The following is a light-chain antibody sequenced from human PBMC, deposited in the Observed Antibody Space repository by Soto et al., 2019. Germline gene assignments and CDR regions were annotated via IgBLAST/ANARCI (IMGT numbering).Light chain of an antibody. J-gene: IGKJ3*01. CDR3: QHYGTSAL. CDR2: GAS. Sequence: EIVLTQSPGTLSLSPGERATLSCRASQSVSSSYLAWYQQKPGQAPRLLIYGASNRATGIPDRFIVSASGTDFTLTISRLEPEDFAVYYCQHYGTSALFGPGTKVDIK. V-gene: IGKV3-20*01. CDR1: QSVSSSY.